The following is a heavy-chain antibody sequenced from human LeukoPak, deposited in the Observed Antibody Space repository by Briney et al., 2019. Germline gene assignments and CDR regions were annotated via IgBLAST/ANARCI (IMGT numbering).Heavy chain of an antibody. Sequence: SQTLSLTCTVSGGSISSGSYYWSWIRQPAGKGLEWIGRIYTSGSTNYNPSLKSRVTISVDTSKNQFSLKLSSVTAADTAVYYCAREDTAMTRGIQHWGQGTLVTVSS. CDR1: GGSISSGSYY. J-gene: IGHJ1*01. CDR2: IYTSGST. CDR3: AREDTAMTRGIQH. V-gene: IGHV4-61*02. D-gene: IGHD5-18*01.